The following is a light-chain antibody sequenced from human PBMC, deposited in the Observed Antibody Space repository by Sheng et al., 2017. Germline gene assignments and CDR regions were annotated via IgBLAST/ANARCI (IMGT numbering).Light chain of an antibody. Sequence: DIQMTQSPSVVSASVGDRVTITCRASQGISNYLAWFQQRPGKAPKRLIYGASSLQSGVPSRFSGSGSGTDFTLTITGLQPEDFATYYCQQSFSTPPWTFGQGTKV. CDR3: QQSFSTPPWT. V-gene: IGKV1-39*01. CDR2: GAS. CDR1: QGISNY. J-gene: IGKJ1*01.